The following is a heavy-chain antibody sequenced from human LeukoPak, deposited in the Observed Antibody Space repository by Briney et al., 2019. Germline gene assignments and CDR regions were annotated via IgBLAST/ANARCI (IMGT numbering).Heavy chain of an antibody. D-gene: IGHD5-24*01. CDR2: IYTSGST. Sequence: SETLSLTCTVSGGSISSYYWSWIRQPAGKGLEWIGRIYTSGSTNYNPSLKSRVTMSVDTSKNQFSLKLSSVTAADAAVYYCARDRQGMAKYYFDYWGQGTLVTVSS. CDR3: ARDRQGMAKYYFDY. CDR1: GGSISSYY. J-gene: IGHJ4*02. V-gene: IGHV4-4*07.